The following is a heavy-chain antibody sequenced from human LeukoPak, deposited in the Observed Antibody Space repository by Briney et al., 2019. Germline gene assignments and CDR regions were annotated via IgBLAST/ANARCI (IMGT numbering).Heavy chain of an antibody. CDR1: GYSFTSYW. CDR3: ARQNYDILTGYYNVWDY. CDR2: IYPGDSDT. Sequence: GESLKISCKGSGYSFTSYWIGWVRHMPGKGLEWMGIIYPGDSDTRYSPSFQGQVTISADKSISTAYLQWSSLKASDTAMYYCARQNYDILTGYYNVWDYWGQGTLVTVSS. D-gene: IGHD3-9*01. J-gene: IGHJ4*02. V-gene: IGHV5-51*01.